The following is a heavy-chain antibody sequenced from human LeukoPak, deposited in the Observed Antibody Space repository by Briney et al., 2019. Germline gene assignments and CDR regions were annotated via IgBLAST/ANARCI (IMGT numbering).Heavy chain of an antibody. Sequence: GASVKVSCKVSGYTLTELSMHWVRQAPGKGLEWMGGFDPEDGETIYAQKFQGRVTITRDTSISTAYLELSSLRSEDTAVYYCATGTGDTFDIWGQGTMVTVSS. CDR1: GYTLTELS. CDR2: FDPEDGET. V-gene: IGHV1-24*01. CDR3: ATGTGDTFDI. D-gene: IGHD7-27*01. J-gene: IGHJ3*02.